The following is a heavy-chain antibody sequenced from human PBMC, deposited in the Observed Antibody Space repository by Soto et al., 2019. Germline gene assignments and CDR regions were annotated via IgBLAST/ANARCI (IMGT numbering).Heavy chain of an antibody. CDR3: ARDQNGSPHFDY. V-gene: IGHV4-59*01. CDR1: GASISSFY. D-gene: IGHD1-26*01. J-gene: IGHJ4*02. Sequence: QVQLQESGPGLVKPSETLSLTCTVSGASISSFYWSWIRQPPGKGLEWIGYIFHSGSTNYNPSLKRRATISVDTSNNLFSLKLSSVTAADTAVYYCARDQNGSPHFDYWGQGTLVTVSS. CDR2: IFHSGST.